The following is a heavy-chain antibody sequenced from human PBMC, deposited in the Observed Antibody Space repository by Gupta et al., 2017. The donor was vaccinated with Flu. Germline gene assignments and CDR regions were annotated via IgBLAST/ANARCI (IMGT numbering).Heavy chain of an antibody. CDR1: GFTFRSHG. CDR2: IWYDGSNK. Sequence: QVQLVESGGGVVQPGRSLRLSCAASGFTFRSHGLHWVRQAPGKGLEWVAVIWYDGSNKYYADSVKGRFTISRDNSKNTLYLQMNSLRAEDTAVYYCARVQYYDSSGYYSEGYYFDYWGQGTLVTVSS. J-gene: IGHJ4*02. V-gene: IGHV3-33*01. D-gene: IGHD3-22*01. CDR3: ARVQYYDSSGYYSEGYYFDY.